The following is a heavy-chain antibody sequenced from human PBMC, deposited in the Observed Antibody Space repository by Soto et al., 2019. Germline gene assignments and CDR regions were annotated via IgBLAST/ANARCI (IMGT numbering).Heavy chain of an antibody. V-gene: IGHV3-7*05. CDR3: ARGTRVPDC. J-gene: IGHJ4*02. CDR1: GLSFSDSW. D-gene: IGHD3-10*01. Sequence: GGSLRLSCAASGLSFSDSWMNWVRQAPGKGLEWVANIKPDGSEKSYVDSVKGRFTISRDNAGNSLYLQMNSLRAEDTAVYYCARGTRVPDCWGQGTLVTVSS. CDR2: IKPDGSEK.